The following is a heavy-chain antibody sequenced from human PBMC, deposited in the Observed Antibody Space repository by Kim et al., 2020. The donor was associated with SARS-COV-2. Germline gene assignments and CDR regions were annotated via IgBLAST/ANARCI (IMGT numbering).Heavy chain of an antibody. J-gene: IGHJ4*02. D-gene: IGHD6-13*01. V-gene: IGHV4-59*08. Sequence: PSPKSRVTISVDTSKSQFSLKLSSVTAADTAVYYCARHSTAGYSSSWYNDWGQGTLVPVSS. CDR3: ARHSTAGYSSSWYND.